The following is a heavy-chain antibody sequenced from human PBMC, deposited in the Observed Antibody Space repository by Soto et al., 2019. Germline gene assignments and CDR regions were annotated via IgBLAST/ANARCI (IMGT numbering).Heavy chain of an antibody. V-gene: IGHV3-53*01. CDR2: IYSDGTT. J-gene: IGHJ5*02. CDR3: LRHSSYWQAGLMDL. D-gene: IGHD6-19*01. CDR1: GFSLSSNY. Sequence: PGGSLRLSCVASGFSLSSNYMSWVRQAPGKGLEWVSAIYSDGTTYYADPVKGRFTISRDNSKDTVHLQMNSLRAEDTAVYYCLRHSSYWQAGLMDLWGQGTLVTVSS.